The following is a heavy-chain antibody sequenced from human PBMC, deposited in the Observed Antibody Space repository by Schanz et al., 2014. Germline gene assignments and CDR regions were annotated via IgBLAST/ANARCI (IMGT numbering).Heavy chain of an antibody. CDR3: ARGYCSSHTRCWASFDH. Sequence: QVQLVESGGGVVQPGRSLRLSCAASGFTFSTYAMHWVRQAPGKGLEWGAYISNDGSSKYYADSVTGRFTISRDNSKRTWYMQMTRLRAEDTAVHFCARGYCSSHTRCWASFDHGGRGTLVTVSS. V-gene: IGHV3-30*07. CDR1: GFTFSTYA. J-gene: IGHJ4*02. D-gene: IGHD2-2*01. CDR2: ISNDGSSK.